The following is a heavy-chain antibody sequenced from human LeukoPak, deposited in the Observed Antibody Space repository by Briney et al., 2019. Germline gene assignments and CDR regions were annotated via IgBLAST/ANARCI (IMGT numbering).Heavy chain of an antibody. D-gene: IGHD3-9*01. CDR2: ISYHGSNK. Sequence: GGSLRLSCAASGFTFSSYGMHWVRQAPGKGLEWVAIISYHGSNKYYADSVKGRFTISRDNSKNTLYLQMNSLRAEDTAVYFCAKSMTGLDDYWGQGTLVTVSS. CDR1: GFTFSSYG. V-gene: IGHV3-30*18. J-gene: IGHJ4*02. CDR3: AKSMTGLDDY.